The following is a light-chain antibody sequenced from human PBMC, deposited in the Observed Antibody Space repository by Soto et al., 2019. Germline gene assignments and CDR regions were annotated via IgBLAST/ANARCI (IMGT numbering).Light chain of an antibody. CDR3: QQTYSTPWT. V-gene: IGKV1-39*01. Sequence: DIQMTQSPSSLSASVGDRVTITCRASQNIDSYVNWYQQRPGKAPKLLIHDASSLQSGVPSWFSGSGSGTDFALTINSLQPEDFATIYCQQTYSTPWTFGQGTKVEIK. J-gene: IGKJ1*01. CDR1: QNIDSY. CDR2: DAS.